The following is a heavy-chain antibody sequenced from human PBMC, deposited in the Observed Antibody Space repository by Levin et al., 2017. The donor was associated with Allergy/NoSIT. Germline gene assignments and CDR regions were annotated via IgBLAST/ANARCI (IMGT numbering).Heavy chain of an antibody. CDR1: GFSFSTYA. CDR3: ARDRRQRVVVYYFDY. Sequence: GGSLRLSCAASGFSFSTYAMHWVRQAPGKGLEWVAVISYDGSNDYYGDSVKGRFTISRDNSKNTLYLQMNSLRAEDTAVYYCARDRRQRVVVYYFDYWGQGTLVTVSS. CDR2: ISYDGSND. V-gene: IGHV3-30-3*01. D-gene: IGHD6-13*01. J-gene: IGHJ4*02.